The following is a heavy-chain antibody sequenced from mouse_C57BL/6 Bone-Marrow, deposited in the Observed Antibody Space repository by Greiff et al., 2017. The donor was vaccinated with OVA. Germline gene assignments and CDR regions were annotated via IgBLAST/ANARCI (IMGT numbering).Heavy chain of an antibody. V-gene: IGHV1-61*01. Sequence: VQLQQPGAELVRPGSSVKLSCKASGYTFTSYWMDWVKQRPGQGLEWIGNIYPSDSETHYNQKFKDKATLTVDKSSSTAYMQLSSLTSEDSAVYYCARGTITTGAMDYRGQGTSVTVSS. CDR2: IYPSDSET. CDR3: ARGTITTGAMDY. J-gene: IGHJ4*01. CDR1: GYTFTSYW. D-gene: IGHD1-1*01.